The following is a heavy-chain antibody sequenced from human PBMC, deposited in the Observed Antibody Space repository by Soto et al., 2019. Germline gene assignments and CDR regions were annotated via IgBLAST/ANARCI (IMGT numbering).Heavy chain of an antibody. D-gene: IGHD3-22*01. CDR1: GFTFSSYW. CDR3: ARGLKGCYGMDV. J-gene: IGHJ6*02. V-gene: IGHV3-74*01. Sequence: EVQLVESGGGLVQPGGSLRLSCAASGFTFSSYWMHWVRQAPGKGLGWVSRINTDGGNTGDADAVKGRFTISRDNAKNTVYLQMNSLRAEDTAVYYCARGLKGCYGMDVWGQGTTVTVSS. CDR2: INTDGGNT.